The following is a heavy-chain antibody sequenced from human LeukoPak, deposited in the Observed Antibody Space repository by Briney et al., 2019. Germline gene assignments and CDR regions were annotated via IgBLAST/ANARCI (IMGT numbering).Heavy chain of an antibody. V-gene: IGHV1-46*01. CDR2: INPTGGST. Sequence: ASVKVSCKASGGTFSSHVMHWVRQAPGQGLEWMGGINPTGGSTSYTQKFQGRVTMNRDTSASTVYMELSSLRSEDTAVYYCARVKSYYYDTSDKDAFDIWGQGTMVPVSS. D-gene: IGHD3-22*01. CDR3: ARVKSYYYDTSDKDAFDI. J-gene: IGHJ3*02. CDR1: GGTFSSHV.